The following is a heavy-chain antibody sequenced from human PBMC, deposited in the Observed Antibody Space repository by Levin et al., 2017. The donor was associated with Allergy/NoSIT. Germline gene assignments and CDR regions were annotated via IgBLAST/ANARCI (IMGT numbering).Heavy chain of an antibody. D-gene: IGHD6-6*01. J-gene: IGHJ4*02. CDR1: GGSISSGHYY. CDR3: ARVAEELVHFDY. V-gene: IGHV4-30-4*01. CDR2: IYYSGST. Sequence: KSSETLSLTCTVSGGSISSGHYYWSWIRQPPGKGLEWIGYIYYSGSTYYNPSLKSRVTISVDTSKNQFSLKLNSVTAADTAVYFCARVAEELVHFDYWGQGTLVTVSS.